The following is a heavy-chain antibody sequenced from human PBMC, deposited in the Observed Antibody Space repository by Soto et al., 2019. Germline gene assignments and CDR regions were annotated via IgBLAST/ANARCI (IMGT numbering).Heavy chain of an antibody. D-gene: IGHD6-25*01. CDR2: INPTLDST. J-gene: IGHJ4*02. Sequence: QEQVVQSGPAMKEPGSSVKVSCRASGIMSSGYGFSWVRQAPGQGLEWVGRINPTLDSTQYAQNLQGRVSITVDKYTDTAYLEVTSLRLDDTAIYFCATMKRARLDSWGRGTVVTVSS. CDR1: GIMSSGYG. V-gene: IGHV1-69*09. CDR3: ATMKRARLDS.